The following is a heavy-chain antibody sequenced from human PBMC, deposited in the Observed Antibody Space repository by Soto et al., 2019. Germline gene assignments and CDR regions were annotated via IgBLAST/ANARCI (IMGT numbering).Heavy chain of an antibody. CDR1: GFTVSSNC. Sequence: GGSLRLSCAASGFTVSSNCMSWVRQAPGKGLEWVSVIYSGGSTYYADSVKGRFTISRDNSKNTLYLQMNSLRAEDTAVYYCARGWEGGYSYGPYYYYGMDVWGQGTTVTVSS. CDR3: ARGWEGGYSYGPYYYYGMDV. V-gene: IGHV3-53*01. D-gene: IGHD5-18*01. J-gene: IGHJ6*02. CDR2: IYSGGST.